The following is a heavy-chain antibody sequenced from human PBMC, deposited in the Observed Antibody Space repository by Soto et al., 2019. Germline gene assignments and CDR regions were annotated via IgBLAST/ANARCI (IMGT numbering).Heavy chain of an antibody. V-gene: IGHV3-23*01. CDR3: AEAGDILTGSDL. D-gene: IGHD3-9*01. Sequence: PGGSLRLSCAASGFTFSSYAMSWVRQAPGKGLEWVSAISGSGGSTYYADSVKGRFTISRDNSKNTLYLQMNSLRAEDTAVYYCAEAGDILTGSDLWGQGTLVTVSS. CDR1: GFTFSSYA. J-gene: IGHJ3*01. CDR2: ISGSGGST.